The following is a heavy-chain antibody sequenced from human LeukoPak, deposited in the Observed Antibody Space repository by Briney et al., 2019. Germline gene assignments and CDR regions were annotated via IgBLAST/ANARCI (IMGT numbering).Heavy chain of an antibody. CDR2: TSGSGGST. CDR1: GFTFRTYA. J-gene: IGHJ4*02. V-gene: IGHV3-23*01. Sequence: PGGSLRLSCAASGFTFRTYAMSWVRQTPGKGLDWVSVTSGSGGSTYYADSVKGRFTISRDNSRNTLYLQMNSLRVEDTAVYHCANTPIRGYYFDYWGQGTLVTVSS. D-gene: IGHD3-3*02. CDR3: ANTPIRGYYFDY.